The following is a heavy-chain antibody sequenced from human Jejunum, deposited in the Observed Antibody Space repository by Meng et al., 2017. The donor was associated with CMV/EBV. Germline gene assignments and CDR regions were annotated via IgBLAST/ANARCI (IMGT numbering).Heavy chain of an antibody. J-gene: IGHJ4*01. CDR1: GFMVPKYD. D-gene: IGHD2-15*01. CDR3: AKGRGSAS. V-gene: IGHV3-23*03. Sequence: SGAASGFMVPKYDMTWVRQAPGKGLEWVSGIDDAGTNTHYGDSVKGRFTISRDNSKNTMYLQMNNLRDEDTAVYYCAKGRGSASWGHGTLVTVSS. CDR2: IDDAGTNT.